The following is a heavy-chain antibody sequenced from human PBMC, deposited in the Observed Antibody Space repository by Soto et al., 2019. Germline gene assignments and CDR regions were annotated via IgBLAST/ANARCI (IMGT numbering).Heavy chain of an antibody. CDR3: ARDASLAAAGTTPLGP. D-gene: IGHD6-13*01. Sequence: QVQLVQSGAEVKKPGSSVKVSCKASGGTFSSYAISWVRQAPGHGLEWMGGIIPIFGTANYAQKFQGRVTSTADKATSTAYMELSSLRSEDTAVYYCARDASLAAAGTTPLGPWGQGTLVTVSS. CDR1: GGTFSSYA. CDR2: IIPIFGTA. V-gene: IGHV1-69*06. J-gene: IGHJ5*02.